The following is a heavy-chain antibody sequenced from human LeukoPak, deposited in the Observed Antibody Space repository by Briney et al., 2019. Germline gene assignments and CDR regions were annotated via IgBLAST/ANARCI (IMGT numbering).Heavy chain of an antibody. CDR3: ASTDCSNTNCFGANWFDP. CDR2: IYYSGST. J-gene: IGHJ5*02. CDR1: GGSISSGDHY. Sequence: SETLSLTXTVSGGSISSGDHYWSGIRQPPGRGLEWIEYIYYSGSTYYNPSLKSRATISIDTPKSQFSLKLNSVTAADTAVYSCASTDCSNTNCFGANWFDPWGQGTLVTVSS. D-gene: IGHD2-2*01. V-gene: IGHV4-30-4*08.